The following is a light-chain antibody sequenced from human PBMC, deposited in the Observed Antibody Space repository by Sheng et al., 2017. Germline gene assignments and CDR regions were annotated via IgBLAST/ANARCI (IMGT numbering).Light chain of an antibody. CDR1: QDISRY. CDR2: AAS. Sequence: DIQMTQSPSSLSASVGDRVTITCQASQDISRYLNWYQQKPGLAPKLLIYAASILLSGVPSRFSGSGSGTDFTLSISSLEPEDFAVYYCQQRSNWPLNFGGGTKVEIK. V-gene: IGKV1-39*01. J-gene: IGKJ4*01. CDR3: QQRSNWPLN.